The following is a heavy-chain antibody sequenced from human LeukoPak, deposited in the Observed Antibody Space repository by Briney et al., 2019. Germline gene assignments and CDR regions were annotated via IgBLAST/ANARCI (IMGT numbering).Heavy chain of an antibody. CDR2: IYYSGST. CDR1: GGSINNYY. Sequence: PSETLSLTCAVSGGSINNYYWSWIRQPPGKGLEWIGYIYYSGSTNYNPSLKSRVTISVDTSKNQFSLKLSSVTAVDTAVYYCAREGPYGSGSYPAYWGQGTLVTVSS. J-gene: IGHJ4*02. D-gene: IGHD3-10*01. CDR3: AREGPYGSGSYPAY. V-gene: IGHV4-59*01.